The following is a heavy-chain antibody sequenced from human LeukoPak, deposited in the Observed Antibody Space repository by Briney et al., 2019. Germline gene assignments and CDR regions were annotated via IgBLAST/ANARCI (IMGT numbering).Heavy chain of an antibody. Sequence: ASVKVSCKASGYTFTSYDIIWVRQATGQGLEWMGWMNPNSGNTGYSQKFQGRVTITRNTSISTDYMGLSSLRSEDTAVYYCAGGRGYSLTLWGQGTLVTVSS. CDR1: GYTFTSYD. D-gene: IGHD4-11*01. CDR3: AGGRGYSLTL. J-gene: IGHJ4*02. CDR2: MNPNSGNT. V-gene: IGHV1-8*03.